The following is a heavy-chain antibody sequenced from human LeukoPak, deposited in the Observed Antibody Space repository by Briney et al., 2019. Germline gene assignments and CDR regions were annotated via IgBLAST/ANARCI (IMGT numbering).Heavy chain of an antibody. D-gene: IGHD3-10*01. V-gene: IGHV4-39*07. CDR2: IHYSGSA. J-gene: IGHJ6*03. CDR3: ARVEIGSGTYYRYYYYMDV. CDR1: GGSITSSNNN. Sequence: PSETLSLTCTVPGGSITSSNNNWGWIRQPPGKGLEWIGSIHYSGSAYYNPSLQSRVTKSLDASKRQFSLRLSTVTAADTAVYYCARVEIGSGTYYRYYYYMDVWGKGTTVTVSS.